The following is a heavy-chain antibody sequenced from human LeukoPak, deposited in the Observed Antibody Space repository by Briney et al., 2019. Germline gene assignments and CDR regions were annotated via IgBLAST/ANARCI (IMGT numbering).Heavy chain of an antibody. CDR3: ARGRLNRNFDY. CDR2: INHSGST. V-gene: IGHV4-34*01. D-gene: IGHD1-14*01. CDR1: GGFSSGYY. J-gene: IGHJ4*02. Sequence: PSETLSLTRAVYGGFSSGYYWSWIRHPAGKLLEWIGEINHSGSTNYNPSLKSRVTIPVDTSKNQFSLKLSSVTAADTAVYYCARGRLNRNFDYWGQGTLVTVSS.